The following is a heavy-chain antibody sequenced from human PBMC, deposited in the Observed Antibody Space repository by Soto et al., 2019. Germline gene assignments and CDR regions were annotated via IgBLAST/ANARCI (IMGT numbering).Heavy chain of an antibody. D-gene: IGHD1-7*01. Sequence: TETLSLTCAVYGGSFSGYYWSWIRQPPGKGLEWIGEINHSGSTNYNPSLKSRVTISVDTSKNQFSLKLSSVTAADTAVYYCARGNPITGTTGWFDPWGQGTLVTVSS. V-gene: IGHV4-34*01. J-gene: IGHJ5*02. CDR3: ARGNPITGTTGWFDP. CDR2: INHSGST. CDR1: GGSFSGYY.